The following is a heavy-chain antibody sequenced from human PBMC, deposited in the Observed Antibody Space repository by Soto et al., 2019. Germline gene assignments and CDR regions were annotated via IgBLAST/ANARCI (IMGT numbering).Heavy chain of an antibody. CDR1: GGSISSYY. D-gene: IGHD6-13*01. CDR3: ARGRQQRVNHDAFDI. CDR2: IYYSGST. J-gene: IGHJ3*02. V-gene: IGHV4-59*01. Sequence: QVQLQESGPGLVKPSETLSLTCTVSGGSISSYYWSWIRQPPGKGLEWIGYIYYSGSTNYNPSLKIRVTISVDTSKNQCPLKRSSWTAADTAVYYWARGRQQRVNHDAFDIWGQGTMVTVSS.